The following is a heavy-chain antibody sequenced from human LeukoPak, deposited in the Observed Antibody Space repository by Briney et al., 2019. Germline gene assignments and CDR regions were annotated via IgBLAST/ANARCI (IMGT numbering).Heavy chain of an antibody. V-gene: IGHV3-49*03. Sequence: GGSLRLSCTASGITFGDYGVSWFRQAPGKGLKWIGFIRSKTYGGTTEDAASVRGRFTLSRDDSKNIVYLEMNILRAEDTAVYYCSTDYWRLGFDYWGQGTLVTVSS. D-gene: IGHD1-1*01. J-gene: IGHJ4*02. CDR2: IRSKTYGGTT. CDR3: STDYWRLGFDY. CDR1: GITFGDYG.